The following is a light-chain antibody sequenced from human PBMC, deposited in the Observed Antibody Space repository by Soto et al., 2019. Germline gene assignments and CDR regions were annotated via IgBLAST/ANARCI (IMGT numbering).Light chain of an antibody. J-gene: IGKJ5*01. V-gene: IGKV2-40*01. CDR1: QSLLDSDDGDTY. CDR2: TVS. Sequence: EIVMTQTPLSLPVTPGEPASISCRSSQSLLDSDDGDTYLDWYLQKPGQSPQLLIYTVSYRASGVPDRFSGSGSGTDFTLKISRVEAEDVGVYFCMQRIEFPTFGQGTRLEIK. CDR3: MQRIEFPT.